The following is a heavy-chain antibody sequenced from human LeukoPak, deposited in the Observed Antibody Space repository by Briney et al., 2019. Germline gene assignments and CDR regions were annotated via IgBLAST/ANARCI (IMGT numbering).Heavy chain of an antibody. D-gene: IGHD6-19*01. CDR1: GYTFSTHG. CDR2: ISARNGNT. Sequence: ASVKVSCKSSGYTFSTHGVTWVRQAPGQGLEWMGWISARNGNTNYGQSLQGRVTMTTDTSTSTAYMDLRSLTSADTAVYYCARDGPAVAGTVDYWGQGTLVTVSS. CDR3: ARDGPAVAGTVDY. V-gene: IGHV1-18*01. J-gene: IGHJ4*02.